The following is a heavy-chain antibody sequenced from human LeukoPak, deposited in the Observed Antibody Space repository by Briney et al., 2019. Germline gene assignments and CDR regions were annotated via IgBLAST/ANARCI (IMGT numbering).Heavy chain of an antibody. CDR1: GFTFSSYW. CDR3: ARDLYGMDV. CDR2: IASDGSST. Sequence: GGSLRLSCAASGFTFSSYWMNWVRQAPGKGLVWVSRIASDGSSTTYADSVKGRFSISRDNAKNTLYLQMNSLRVEDTAVYYCARDLYGMDVWGQGTTVTVSS. V-gene: IGHV3-74*01. J-gene: IGHJ6*02.